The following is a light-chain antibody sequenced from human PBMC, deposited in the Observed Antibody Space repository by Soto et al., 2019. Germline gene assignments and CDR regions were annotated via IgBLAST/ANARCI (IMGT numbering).Light chain of an antibody. V-gene: IGKV1-5*03. Sequence: IEFTQSPSTLSGSVGDRVTIAWRASQTISSWLAWYQQKPGKAPKLLIYKASTLKSGVPSRFRGSGSGTEFTLTISSLQPDDFSTYYCQHYNSYSEAFGQGTKVDIK. J-gene: IGKJ1*01. CDR1: QTISSW. CDR2: KAS. CDR3: QHYNSYSEA.